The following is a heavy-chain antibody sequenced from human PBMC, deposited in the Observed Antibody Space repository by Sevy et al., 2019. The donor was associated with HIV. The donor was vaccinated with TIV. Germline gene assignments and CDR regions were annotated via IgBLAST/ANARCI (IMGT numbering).Heavy chain of an antibody. CDR3: AKDVRYCGGDCYLIYFDH. CDR1: GFTFSSYA. J-gene: IGHJ4*02. V-gene: IGHV3-23*01. D-gene: IGHD2-21*02. CDR2: IRGSGGST. Sequence: GGSLRLSCAASGFTFSSYAMSWVRQAPGKVLEWVSAIRGSGGSTYYADSVKGRFTISRDNSKNTLYLQMNRLRAEDTDVYYCAKDVRYCGGDCYLIYFDHWGQGTLVTVSS.